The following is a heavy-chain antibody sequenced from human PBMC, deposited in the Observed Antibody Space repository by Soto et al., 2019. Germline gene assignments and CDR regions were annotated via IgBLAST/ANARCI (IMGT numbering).Heavy chain of an antibody. J-gene: IGHJ6*02. CDR1: GGSISSGGYY. V-gene: IGHV4-31*03. CDR2: IYYSGST. Sequence: PSETLSLTCTVSGGSISSGGYYWSWIRQHPGKGLEWIGYIYYSGSTYYNPSLKSRVTISVDTSKNHFSLRLSSVTAADTAVYYCARDGGARIGYCSGGSCYPPYGMDVWGQGTTVTVSS. D-gene: IGHD2-15*01. CDR3: ARDGGARIGYCSGGSCYPPYGMDV.